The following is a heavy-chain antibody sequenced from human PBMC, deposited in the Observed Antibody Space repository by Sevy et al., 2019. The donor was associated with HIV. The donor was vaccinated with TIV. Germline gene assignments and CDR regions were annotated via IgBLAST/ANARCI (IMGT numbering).Heavy chain of an antibody. CDR3: ARVTSRPPNWNDDSFDI. CDR1: GYTFIAYY. V-gene: IGHV1-2*02. CDR2: INPRNGGT. J-gene: IGHJ3*02. Sequence: ASVKVSCRSSGYTFIAYYIHWVRQAPGQGLEWMGWINPRNGGTDYAPKFQGRVTLTTDTSINTSYMDLTRLTSDHTAVYYCARVTSRPPNWNDDSFDIWGQGTMVTVSS. D-gene: IGHD1-1*01.